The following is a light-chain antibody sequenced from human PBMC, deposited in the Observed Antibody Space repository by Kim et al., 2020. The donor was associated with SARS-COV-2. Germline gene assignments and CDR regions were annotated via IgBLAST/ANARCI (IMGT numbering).Light chain of an antibody. CDR3: CSYAGSYV. Sequence: PGQSVTTSCTGTSSDVGGYNYVSWYQQHPGKAPKLMIYDVSKRPSGVPDRFSGSESGNTASLTISGLQAEDEADYYCCSYAGSYVFGTGTKVTVL. V-gene: IGLV2-11*01. CDR1: SSDVGGYNY. J-gene: IGLJ1*01. CDR2: DVS.